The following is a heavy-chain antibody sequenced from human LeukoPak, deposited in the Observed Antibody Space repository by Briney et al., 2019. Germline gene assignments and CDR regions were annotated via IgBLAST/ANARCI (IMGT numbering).Heavy chain of an antibody. V-gene: IGHV3-7*01. J-gene: IGHJ4*02. CDR2: INQDGTEK. CDR1: GFTFSSYS. Sequence: PGGSLRLSCAASGFTFSSYSMNWVRQAPGKGLEWVANINQDGTEKYYVDSVKGRFTISRDNGKNSLYLQMNSLRVEDTAVYYCAKLAKYFYGSETFYFFEHWGQGTPVTASS. CDR3: AKLAKYFYGSETFYFFEH. D-gene: IGHD3-10*01.